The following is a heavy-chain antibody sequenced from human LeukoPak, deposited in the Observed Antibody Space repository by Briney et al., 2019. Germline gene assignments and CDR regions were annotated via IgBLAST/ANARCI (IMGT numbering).Heavy chain of an antibody. V-gene: IGHV3-9*01. CDR3: AKGSGIAAAGIYY. J-gene: IGHJ4*02. CDR2: ISWNSGSI. D-gene: IGHD6-13*01. CDR1: GFTVSSTF. Sequence: GGSLRLSCAASGFTVSSTFMSWVRQAPGKGLEWVSGISWNSGSIGYADSVKGRFTISRDNAKNSLYLQMNSLRAEDTALYYCAKGSGIAAAGIYYWGQGTLVTVSS.